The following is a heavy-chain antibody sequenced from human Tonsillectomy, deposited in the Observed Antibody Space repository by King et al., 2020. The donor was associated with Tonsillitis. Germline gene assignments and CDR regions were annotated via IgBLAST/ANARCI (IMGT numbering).Heavy chain of an antibody. CDR1: GYSFTNYW. D-gene: IGHD2-2*01. CDR2: SDRGDSAT. Sequence: VQLVESGAEVKKPGESLKISWKGSGYSFTNYWIGWVRQLLGNGLEWVGFSDRGDSATTYSPSFQGQVTISADMSSSTAYMQWTSLKSSVTAMYYCARLYGGYCGGTMCYRYFDYWGQGTLVPVSS. J-gene: IGHJ4*02. CDR3: ARLYGGYCGGTMCYRYFDY. V-gene: IGHV5-51*01.